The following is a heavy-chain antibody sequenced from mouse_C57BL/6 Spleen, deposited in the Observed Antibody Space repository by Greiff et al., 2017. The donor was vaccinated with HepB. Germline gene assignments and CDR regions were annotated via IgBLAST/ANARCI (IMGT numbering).Heavy chain of an antibody. V-gene: IGHV1-7*01. Sequence: VQLQQSGAELAKPGASVKLSCKASGYTFTSYWMHWVKQRPGQGLEWIGYINPSSGYTKYNQKFKDKATVTADKSSSTAYMQLSSLTYEDSAVYYCAREDWDEDAMDYWGQGTAVTVSS. CDR1: GYTFTSYW. CDR2: INPSSGYT. D-gene: IGHD4-1*01. CDR3: AREDWDEDAMDY. J-gene: IGHJ4*01.